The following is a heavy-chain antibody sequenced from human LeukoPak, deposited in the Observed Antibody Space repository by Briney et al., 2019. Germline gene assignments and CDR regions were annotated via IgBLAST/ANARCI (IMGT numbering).Heavy chain of an antibody. D-gene: IGHD6-19*01. V-gene: IGHV3-33*08. CDR2: IWYDGSNK. Sequence: GGSLRLSCAASGFTFSSYAMHWVRQAPGKGLEWVAVIWYDGSNKYYADSVKGRFTISRDNSKNTLYLQMNSLRAEDTAVYYCARDSASSGWADDAFDIWGQGTMVTVSS. CDR3: ARDSASSGWADDAFDI. J-gene: IGHJ3*02. CDR1: GFTFSSYA.